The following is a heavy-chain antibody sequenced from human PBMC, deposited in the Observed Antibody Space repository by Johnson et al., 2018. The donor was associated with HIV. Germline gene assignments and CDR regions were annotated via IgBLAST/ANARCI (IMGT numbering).Heavy chain of an antibody. V-gene: IGHV3-30*04. Sequence: QVQLVESGGGVVQPGRSLRLSCAGSGFTFSSYAFHWVRQAPAKGLEWVAAISYDGSDKYHADSVKGRFTISRDNSKNTLYLQMNSLRAEDTAVYYCARDDLRDTGAFDIWGQGTMVTVSS. D-gene: IGHD2-8*02. CDR1: GFTFSSYA. CDR2: ISYDGSDK. CDR3: ARDDLRDTGAFDI. J-gene: IGHJ3*02.